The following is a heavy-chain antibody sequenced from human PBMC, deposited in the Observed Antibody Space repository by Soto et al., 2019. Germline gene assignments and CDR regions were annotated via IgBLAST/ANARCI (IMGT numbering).Heavy chain of an antibody. CDR2: IYSSGST. Sequence: EVQLVESGGGLVQPGGSLRLSCAASGFTVSSSYISWVRQAPGKRLEWVSTIYSSGSTYYADSVRGRFTISRDDSKNTVYLQMNSLRVDDTAVYYCTRGASGSVWWSQGSFEFWGQGTLCTVSS. D-gene: IGHD6-19*01. CDR1: GFTVSSSY. V-gene: IGHV3-66*01. CDR3: TRGASGSVWWSQGSFEF. J-gene: IGHJ5*01.